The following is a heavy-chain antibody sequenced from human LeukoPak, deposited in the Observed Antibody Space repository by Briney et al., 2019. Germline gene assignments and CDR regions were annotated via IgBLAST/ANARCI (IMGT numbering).Heavy chain of an antibody. D-gene: IGHD3-10*01. CDR3: ARRMVRGVITSPFDY. Sequence: GESLKISCKGSGDSFSSYWVDWVRQMPGKGLEWMGIIYPGDSDTRYSPSFEGQVTISADKSISTAYLQRSSLKASDTAMYYCARRMVRGVITSPFDYWGQGTLVTVSS. CDR2: IYPGDSDT. CDR1: GDSFSSYW. V-gene: IGHV5-51*01. J-gene: IGHJ4*02.